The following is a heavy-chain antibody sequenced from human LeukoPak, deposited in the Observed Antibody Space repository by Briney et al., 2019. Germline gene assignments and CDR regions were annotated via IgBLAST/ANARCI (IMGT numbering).Heavy chain of an antibody. J-gene: IGHJ4*02. Sequence: ASVTVSCKASGYTFTSYGISWVRQAPGQGLEWMGWISAYNGNTNYAQKLQGRVTMTTDTSTSTAYMELRSLRSDDTAAYYCARVAKRSGMDYYDSSGPADYWGQGTLVTVSS. CDR1: GYTFTSYG. CDR3: ARVAKRSGMDYYDSSGPADY. V-gene: IGHV1-18*01. D-gene: IGHD3-22*01. CDR2: ISAYNGNT.